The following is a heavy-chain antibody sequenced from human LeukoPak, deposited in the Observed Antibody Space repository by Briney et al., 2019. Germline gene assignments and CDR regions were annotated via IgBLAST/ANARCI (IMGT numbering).Heavy chain of an antibody. CDR1: GGSISSGDYY. Sequence: SQTLSLTCTVSGGSISSGDYYWSWIRQPPGKGLEWIGYIYYSGSTYYNPSLKSRVTISADTSKNQFSLKLSSVTAADTAVYYCVRAGGYSLDYYYYYMDVWGKGTTVTVSS. CDR3: VRAGGYSLDYYYYYMDV. V-gene: IGHV4-30-4*08. CDR2: IYYSGST. D-gene: IGHD5-12*01. J-gene: IGHJ6*03.